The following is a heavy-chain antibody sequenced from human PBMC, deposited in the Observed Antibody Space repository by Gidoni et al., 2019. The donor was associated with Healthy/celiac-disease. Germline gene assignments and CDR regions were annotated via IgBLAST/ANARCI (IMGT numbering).Heavy chain of an antibody. CDR1: VYTFTSYG. V-gene: IGHV1-18*01. J-gene: IGHJ5*02. CDR3: ARDRYYDFWSGYYRWFDP. D-gene: IGHD3-3*01. CDR2: ISAYNGNT. Sequence: QVQLVQSGAELKKPGVSVKVSCNASVYTFTSYGISWVRQAPGQGLEWMGWISAYNGNTNYAQKLQGRVTMTTDTSTSTAYMELRSLRSDDTAVYYCARDRYYDFWSGYYRWFDPWGQGTLVTVSS.